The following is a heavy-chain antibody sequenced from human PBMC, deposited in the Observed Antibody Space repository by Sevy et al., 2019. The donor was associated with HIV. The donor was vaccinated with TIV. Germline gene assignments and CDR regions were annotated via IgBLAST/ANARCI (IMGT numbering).Heavy chain of an antibody. V-gene: IGHV4-59*01. CDR1: GGSISSYY. CDR2: IYYSGST. D-gene: IGHD1-26*01. Sequence: SETLSLTCTVSGGSISSYYWSWIRQPPGKGLEWIGYIYYSGSTNYNPSLKSRVTISVDTSKNQFSLKLSSVTAADTAVYYCARVSGSWDYYYYYMDVWGKGTTVTVSS. CDR3: ARVSGSWDYYYYYMDV. J-gene: IGHJ6*03.